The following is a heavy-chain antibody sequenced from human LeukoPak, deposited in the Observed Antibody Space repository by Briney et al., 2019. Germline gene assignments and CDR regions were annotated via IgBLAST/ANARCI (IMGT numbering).Heavy chain of an antibody. J-gene: IGHJ6*03. Sequence: GGSLRLSCTASGFTFGDYAMSWFRQAPGKGLEWVGFIRSKAYGGTTEYAASVKGRFTISRDDSKSIAYLQMNSLKTEDTAVYYCTRGVVTAYYYYMDVWGKGTTVTVSS. CDR1: GFTFGDYA. V-gene: IGHV3-49*03. CDR3: TRGVVTAYYYYMDV. CDR2: IRSKAYGGTT. D-gene: IGHD2-21*02.